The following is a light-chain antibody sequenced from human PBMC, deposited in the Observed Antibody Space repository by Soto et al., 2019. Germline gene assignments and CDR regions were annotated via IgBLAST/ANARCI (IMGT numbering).Light chain of an antibody. J-gene: IGLJ2*01. CDR3: SSYTSIDTLV. CDR2: DVT. Sequence: QSALTQPASVSGSPGQSITISCTGTSSDVGGYNYVSWYQQHPGKVPKLMIYDVTIRPSGVSDRFSGSKSGNTASLTISGLQAEDEADYYCSSYTSIDTLVFGGGTKVTVL. CDR1: SSDVGGYNY. V-gene: IGLV2-14*03.